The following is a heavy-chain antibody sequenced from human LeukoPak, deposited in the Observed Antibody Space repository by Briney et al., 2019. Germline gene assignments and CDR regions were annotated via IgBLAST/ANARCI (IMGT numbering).Heavy chain of an antibody. Sequence: SETLSLTCTVSGGSISSSSYYWGWIRQPPGKGLEWIGNLYYSGSTYYNPSLKSRVTISVDTSKNQFSLKLSSVTAADTAVYYCARQTGSGLFILPGGQGTLVTVSS. V-gene: IGHV4-39*01. CDR2: LYYSGST. J-gene: IGHJ4*02. CDR1: GGSISSSSYY. D-gene: IGHD3/OR15-3a*01. CDR3: ARQTGSGLFILP.